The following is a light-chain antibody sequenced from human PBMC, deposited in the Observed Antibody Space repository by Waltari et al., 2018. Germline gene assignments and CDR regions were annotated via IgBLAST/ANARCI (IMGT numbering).Light chain of an antibody. J-gene: IGLJ1*01. CDR3: LSYTTSDTYV. CDR2: DVT. Sequence: SALPQPASVSGSPGPSISLSCTGTSRDVGRYDYVSWYQQHPDKAPKLLIYDVTQRPSGISHRFSGSKSGYTASLTISGLQSEDEADYYCLSYTTSDTYVFGSGTRVTVL. V-gene: IGLV2-14*03. CDR1: SRDVGRYDY.